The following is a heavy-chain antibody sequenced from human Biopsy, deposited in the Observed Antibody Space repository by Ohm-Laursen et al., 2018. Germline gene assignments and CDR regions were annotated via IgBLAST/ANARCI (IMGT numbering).Heavy chain of an antibody. CDR3: ARATLDYYDSNGYGADAFDI. Sequence: ASVKVSCKASGYTFTRYYMHWVRQAPGQGLQWMGLINPSHGSTGSAQKFEGRFTMTRDTSTSTFNMELSSLRSEDTAIYYCARATLDYYDSNGYGADAFDIWGQGTMVTVSS. J-gene: IGHJ3*02. CDR1: GYTFTRYY. V-gene: IGHV1-46*01. D-gene: IGHD3-22*01. CDR2: INPSHGST.